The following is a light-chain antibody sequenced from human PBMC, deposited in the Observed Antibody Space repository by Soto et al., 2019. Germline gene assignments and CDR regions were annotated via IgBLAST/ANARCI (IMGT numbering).Light chain of an antibody. Sequence: DIQMTQSPSSLSASVGDRVTITCRASQGIYNFVAWYQQKPGKVPALLIYEASTLQSGVPSRFSGRGSGTDFTLTSSSLQPEDVATYFCQNCTSAPYAFGQGTKLEIK. V-gene: IGKV1-27*01. CDR2: EAS. CDR3: QNCTSAPYA. J-gene: IGKJ2*01. CDR1: QGIYNF.